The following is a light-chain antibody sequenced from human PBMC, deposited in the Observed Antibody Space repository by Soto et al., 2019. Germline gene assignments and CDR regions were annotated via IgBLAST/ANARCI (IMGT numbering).Light chain of an antibody. CDR1: QSISNH. J-gene: IGKJ1*01. Sequence: DIQMTQSPSSLSASVEDRVIITCRASQSISNHLNWYQQRPGKAPKLLIYDASILEGGVPSRFSGSGSGTEFTLTISSLQPDDFATYYCQQYNSYRTFGQGTKVDVK. V-gene: IGKV1-5*01. CDR3: QQYNSYRT. CDR2: DAS.